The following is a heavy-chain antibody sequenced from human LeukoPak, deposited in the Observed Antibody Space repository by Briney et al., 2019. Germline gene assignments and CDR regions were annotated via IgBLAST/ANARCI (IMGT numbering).Heavy chain of an antibody. J-gene: IGHJ4*02. Sequence: PGGSLRLSCAASGFTFTSYWMSWVRQAPGKGLEWVANIKQDGNERYYVDSVKGRFTISRDNAKNSLYLQMNSLRADGTGVYYCAGSGWQVYFDYWGQGTLVTVSS. V-gene: IGHV3-7*01. D-gene: IGHD6-19*01. CDR1: GFTFTSYW. CDR3: AGSGWQVYFDY. CDR2: IKQDGNER.